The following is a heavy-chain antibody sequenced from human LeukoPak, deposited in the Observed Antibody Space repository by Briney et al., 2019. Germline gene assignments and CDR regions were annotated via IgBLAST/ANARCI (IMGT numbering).Heavy chain of an antibody. V-gene: IGHV1-2*02. CDR2: INPNSGGT. J-gene: IGHJ4*02. Sequence: ASVKVSCKASGYTFTGYYMHWVRQAPGQGLEWMGWINPNSGGTNYAQKFQGRVTITRDTSISTAYMELSRLRSDDTAVYYCATGESIAARPEFDYWGQGTLVTVSS. CDR1: GYTFTGYY. D-gene: IGHD6-6*01. CDR3: ATGESIAARPEFDY.